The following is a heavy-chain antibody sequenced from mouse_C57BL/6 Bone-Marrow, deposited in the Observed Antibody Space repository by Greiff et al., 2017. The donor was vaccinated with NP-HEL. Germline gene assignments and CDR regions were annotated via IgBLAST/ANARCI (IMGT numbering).Heavy chain of an antibody. J-gene: IGHJ2*01. Sequence: DVKLQESGPGMVKPSQSLSLTCTVTGYSITSGYDWHWIRHFPGNKLEWMGYISYSGSTNYNPSLKSRISITHDTSKNHFFLKLNSVTTEDTATYYCARDLLWFYFDYWGQGTTLTVSS. D-gene: IGHD2-2*01. V-gene: IGHV3-1*01. CDR2: ISYSGST. CDR3: ARDLLWFYFDY. CDR1: GYSITSGYD.